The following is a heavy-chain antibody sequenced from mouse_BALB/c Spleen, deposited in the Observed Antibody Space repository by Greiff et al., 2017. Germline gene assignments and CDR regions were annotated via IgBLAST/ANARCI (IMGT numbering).Heavy chain of an antibody. D-gene: IGHD1-1*01. V-gene: IGHV3-8*02. CDR2: ISYSGST. Sequence: EVKLMESGPSLVKPSQTLSLTCSVTGDSITSGYWNWIRKFPGNKLEYMGYISYSGSTYYNPSLKSRISITRDTSKNQYYLQLNSVTTEDTATYYCARLLRLYWYFDVWGAGTTVTVSS. CDR3: ARLLRLYWYFDV. J-gene: IGHJ1*01. CDR1: GDSITSGY.